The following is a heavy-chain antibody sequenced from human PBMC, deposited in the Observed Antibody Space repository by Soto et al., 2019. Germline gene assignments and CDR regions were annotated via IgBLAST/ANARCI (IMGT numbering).Heavy chain of an antibody. J-gene: IGHJ3*02. CDR2: IVVGSGNT. CDR1: GYTFTSYY. V-gene: IGHV1-58*02. D-gene: IGHD3-22*01. CDR3: AAASWGYYDSSDAFDI. Sequence: VKVSCKASGYTFTSYYMHWVRQAPGQCLEWIGWIVVGSGNTNYAQKFQERITITRDMSTSTAYMELSSLRSEDTAVYYCAAASWGYYDSSDAFDIWGQGTMVTVSS.